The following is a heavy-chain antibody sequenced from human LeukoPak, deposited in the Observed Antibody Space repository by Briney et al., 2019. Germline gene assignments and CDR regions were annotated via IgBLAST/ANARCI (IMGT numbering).Heavy chain of an antibody. CDR3: ACNRWLQSPFDY. V-gene: IGHV3-20*04. Sequence: GGSLRLSCAASGFTFDDYGMSWVRHAPGKGLEWVSGINWNGGSTVYADSVKGRFTISRDNAKNSLYLQMNSLRAEDTAVYYCACNRWLQSPFDYWGQGTLVTVSS. CDR1: GFTFDDYG. CDR2: INWNGGST. J-gene: IGHJ4*02. D-gene: IGHD5-24*01.